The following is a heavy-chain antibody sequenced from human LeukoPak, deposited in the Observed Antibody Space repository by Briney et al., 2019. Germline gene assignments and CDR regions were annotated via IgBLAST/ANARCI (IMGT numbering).Heavy chain of an antibody. CDR3: AIEPPIAGAGTSHYDY. CDR2: IYTSGST. V-gene: IGHV4-61*02. J-gene: IGHJ4*02. CDR1: GGSISSGSYY. Sequence: SETLSLTCTVSGGSISSGSYYWSWIRQPAGKGLEWIGRIYTSGSTNYNPSLKSRVTISVDTSKNQFSLKLSSVTAGDTAVYYSAIEPPIAGAGTSHYDYWGQGTRVNVSS. D-gene: IGHD6-13*01.